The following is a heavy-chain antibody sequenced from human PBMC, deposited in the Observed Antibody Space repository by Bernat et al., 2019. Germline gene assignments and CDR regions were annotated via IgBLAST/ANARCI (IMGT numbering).Heavy chain of an antibody. V-gene: IGHV3-43*01. J-gene: IGHJ4*02. D-gene: IGHD3-9*01. Sequence: EVQLVESGGVVVQPGGSLRLSCAASGFTFDDYTMHWVRQAPGKGLEWVSLISWDGGSTYYADSVKGRFTISRDNSKNSLYLQMNSLRTEDTALYYCAKDIVPDILTGYSDYYFDYWGQGTLVTVSS. CDR2: ISWDGGST. CDR1: GFTFDDYT. CDR3: AKDIVPDILTGYSDYYFDY.